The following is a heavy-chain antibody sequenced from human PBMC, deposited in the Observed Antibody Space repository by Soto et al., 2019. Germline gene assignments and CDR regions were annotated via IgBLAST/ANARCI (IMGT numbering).Heavy chain of an antibody. V-gene: IGHV5-51*01. CDR3: ARLPGIVAPGTVFLDN. J-gene: IGHJ4*02. CDR1: GYRFTSSW. Sequence: LGESLKISCKASGYRFTSSWIGWVRQMPGKGLEWMGIIYPGDSDTRYRPSFRGQVTISADKSSSTAYLQWNSLQASDTAMYYCARLPGIVAPGTVFLDNWGQGTMVTVSS. CDR2: IYPGDSDT. D-gene: IGHD1-1*01.